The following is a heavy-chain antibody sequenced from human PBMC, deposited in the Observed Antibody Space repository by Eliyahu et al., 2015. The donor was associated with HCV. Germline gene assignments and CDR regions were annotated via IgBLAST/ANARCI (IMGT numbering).Heavy chain of an antibody. J-gene: IGHJ6*02. CDR1: GGTFSXYA. D-gene: IGHD5-12*01. CDR3: ARDGYATMYYYYGMDV. V-gene: IGHV1-69*01. CDR2: IIPIXGTA. Sequence: QVQLVQSGAEVKKPGSSVKVSCKASGGTFSXYAISWVRQAPGQGLXWMGGIIPIXGTANYXQKFQGRVTITADESTSTAYMELSSLRSEDTAVYYCARDGYATMYYYYGMDVWGQGTTVTVSS.